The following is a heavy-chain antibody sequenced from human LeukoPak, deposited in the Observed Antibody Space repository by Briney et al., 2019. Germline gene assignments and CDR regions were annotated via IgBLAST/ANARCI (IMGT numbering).Heavy chain of an antibody. D-gene: IGHD3-9*01. V-gene: IGHV4-59*01. CDR2: IYYSGST. CDR3: ARGRLRYFDWLLHYYFDY. Sequence: SETLSLTCTVSGGSISSYYWSWIRQPPGKGLEWIGYIYYSGSTNYNPSLKSRVTISVVTSKNQFSLKLSSVTAADTAVYYCARGRLRYFDWLLHYYFDYWGQGTLVTVSS. J-gene: IGHJ4*02. CDR1: GGSISSYY.